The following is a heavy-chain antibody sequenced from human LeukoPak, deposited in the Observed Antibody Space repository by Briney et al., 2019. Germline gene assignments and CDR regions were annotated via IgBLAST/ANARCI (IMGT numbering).Heavy chain of an antibody. Sequence: GRPLRLSCAASGFTVSSNYMSWVRQAPGKGLEWVSVIYSGGSTYYADSVKGRFTISRDNSKNTLYLQMNSLRAEDTAVYYCARGGQQLVLGSTTDYWGQGTLVTVSS. CDR2: IYSGGST. J-gene: IGHJ4*02. CDR3: ARGGQQLVLGSTTDY. V-gene: IGHV3-66*01. CDR1: GFTVSSNY. D-gene: IGHD6-13*01.